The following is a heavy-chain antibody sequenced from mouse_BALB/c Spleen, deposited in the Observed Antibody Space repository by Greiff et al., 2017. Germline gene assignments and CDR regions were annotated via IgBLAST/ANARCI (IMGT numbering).Heavy chain of an antibody. J-gene: IGHJ4*01. Sequence: VQLQQSGAELAKPGASVKMSCKASGYTFTSYWMHWVKQRPGQGLEWIGYINPSTGYTEYNQKFKDKATLTADKSSSTAYMQLSSLTSEDSAVYYCARSLYYGSSYWAMDYWGQGTSVTVSS. CDR2: INPSTGYT. CDR3: ARSLYYGSSYWAMDY. V-gene: IGHV1-7*01. CDR1: GYTFTSYW. D-gene: IGHD1-1*01.